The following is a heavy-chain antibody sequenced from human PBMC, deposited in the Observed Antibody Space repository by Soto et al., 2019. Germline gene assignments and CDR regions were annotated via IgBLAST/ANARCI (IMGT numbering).Heavy chain of an antibody. CDR2: IYWNDNK. Sequence: SGPTLVNPTQTLTLTCTFSGFSLSTSGVGVGWIRQPPGKALEWLALIYWNDNKDYNPSLKGRVTITKDTSKNQVVLTMTNMDPVDTATYYCAHRQDYSNFDTWGQGTLVTVSS. J-gene: IGHJ4*02. CDR1: GFSLSTSGVG. CDR3: AHRQDYSNFDT. V-gene: IGHV2-5*01. D-gene: IGHD4-4*01.